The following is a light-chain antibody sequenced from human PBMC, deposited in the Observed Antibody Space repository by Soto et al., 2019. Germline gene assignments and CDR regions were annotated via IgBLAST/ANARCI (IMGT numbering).Light chain of an antibody. CDR2: ELS. V-gene: IGKV2D-29*01. CDR3: MQSIQGPIT. Sequence: EIVMTQTTLSLSVAPGQPASISCKSSESLLHSDVKTYLYWYLQKPGQPPHLLIYELSNRFSGVPDKFSGSGSGTDFTLKISRVGAEDVGVYYCMQSIQGPITFGQGTRLETK. J-gene: IGKJ5*01. CDR1: ESLLHSDVKTY.